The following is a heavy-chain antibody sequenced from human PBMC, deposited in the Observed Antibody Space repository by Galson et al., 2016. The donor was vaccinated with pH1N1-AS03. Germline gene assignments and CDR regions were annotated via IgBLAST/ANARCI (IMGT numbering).Heavy chain of an antibody. Sequence: SLRLSCAASGFTFSSHGMHWVRQTPGKGLEWVAVIRYDGSNKYYADSVKGRFTISRDNSKNTLYLQMSSLRAEDTAVYYCARGQGYNSGYFDTDYWGQGARGTVSS. V-gene: IGHV3-33*01. CDR2: IRYDGSNK. CDR1: GFTFSSHG. CDR3: ARGQGYNSGYFDTDY. J-gene: IGHJ4*02. D-gene: IGHD3-22*01.